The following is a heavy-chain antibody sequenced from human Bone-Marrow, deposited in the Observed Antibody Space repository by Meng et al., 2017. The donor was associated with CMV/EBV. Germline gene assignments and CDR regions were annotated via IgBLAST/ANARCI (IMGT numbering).Heavy chain of an antibody. CDR2: INSAGNPR. J-gene: IGHJ3*02. D-gene: IGHD6-19*01. CDR3: ARGSSGWYRDAFDI. V-gene: IGHV3-48*04. CDR1: GFGFRTYH. Sequence: GESLKISCAASGFGFRTYHMNWVRQAPGKGLEWLAYINSAGNPRYYADSVKGRFTISRDNAKNSLYLQMSSLRAEDTAVYYCARGSSGWYRDAFDIWGQGTMVTVSS.